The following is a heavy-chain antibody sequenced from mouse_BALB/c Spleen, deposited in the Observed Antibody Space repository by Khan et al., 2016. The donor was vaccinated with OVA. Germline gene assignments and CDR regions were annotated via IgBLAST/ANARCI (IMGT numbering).Heavy chain of an antibody. D-gene: IGHD2-4*01. CDR3: ARKDYYDYDPFPY. CDR1: GYSITSEFA. V-gene: IGHV3-2*02. J-gene: IGHJ3*01. Sequence: EVQLQESGPGLVKPSQSLSLTCTVTGYSITSEFAWNWIRQFPGNKLEWMGYISYSGNTRYYPSLKSLISITRDTSRNQFFLQLNSVTTEDTATYYCARKDYYDYDPFPYWGQGTLVTVSA. CDR2: ISYSGNT.